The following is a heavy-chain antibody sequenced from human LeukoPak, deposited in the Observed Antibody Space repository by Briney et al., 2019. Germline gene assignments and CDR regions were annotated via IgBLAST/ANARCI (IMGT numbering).Heavy chain of an antibody. J-gene: IGHJ6*02. Sequence: SGTLSLTCTVPGGSISSYYWSWIRQPPGKGLEWNGYIYYSGSTNYNPSLKSRVTISVDTSKNQFSLKLSSVTAADTAVYYCARDSSIAAAYYYGMDVWGQGTTVTVSS. CDR1: GGSISSYY. CDR3: ARDSSIAAAYYYGMDV. D-gene: IGHD6-6*01. V-gene: IGHV4-59*01. CDR2: IYYSGST.